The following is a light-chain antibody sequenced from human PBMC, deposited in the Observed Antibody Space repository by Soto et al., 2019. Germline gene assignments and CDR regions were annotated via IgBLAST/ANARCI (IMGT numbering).Light chain of an antibody. CDR2: GNS. J-gene: IGLJ1*01. CDR3: QSYDSSLSGFYV. V-gene: IGLV1-40*01. Sequence: QSVLTQPPSVSGAPGQRVTISCTGGSSNIGAGYDVHWYQQLPGTAPKLLIYGNSNRPSGVPDRFSGSKSGTSASLAITGLQAEDEADYYCQSYDSSLSGFYVFGTGTKLTVL. CDR1: SSNIGAGYD.